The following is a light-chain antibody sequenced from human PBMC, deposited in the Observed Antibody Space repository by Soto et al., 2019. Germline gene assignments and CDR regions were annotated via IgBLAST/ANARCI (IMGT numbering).Light chain of an antibody. CDR1: QGIGSY. V-gene: IGKV1-9*01. CDR2: AAS. CDR3: QQAYSFPIT. Sequence: IQLTQSPSSLSASVGDRVSITCRASQGIGSYLAWYQQKPGKAPKLLIYAASTLQSGVPSRFSGSGSGTDFTLSISNLQPEDFATYYCQQAYSFPITFGQGTRLEIK. J-gene: IGKJ5*01.